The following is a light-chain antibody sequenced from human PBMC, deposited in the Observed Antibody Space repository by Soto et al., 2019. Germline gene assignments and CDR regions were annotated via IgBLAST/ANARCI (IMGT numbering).Light chain of an antibody. Sequence: DIQMTQSPSSLSASVGDVVTITCRASQGINNYLAWYQQKPGEVPKLLIYAASTLRLGVPSRFSGSWSGTDFTLTISSLQPEDVATYYCQRYHHASTFGQGTRVEIK. CDR2: AAS. J-gene: IGKJ1*01. CDR1: QGINNY. V-gene: IGKV1-27*01. CDR3: QRYHHAST.